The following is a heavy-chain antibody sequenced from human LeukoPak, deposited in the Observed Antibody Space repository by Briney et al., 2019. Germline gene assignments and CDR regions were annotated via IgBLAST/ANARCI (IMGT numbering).Heavy chain of an antibody. CDR2: IIPILGIA. CDR1: GGTFSSYA. Sequence: ASVKVSCKASGGTFSSYAISWVRQAPGQGLEWMGRIIPILGIANYAQKLQGRVTMTTDTSTSTAYMELRSLRSDDTAVYYCARGGNADSFDYWGLGTLVTVSS. V-gene: IGHV1-69*04. J-gene: IGHJ4*02. D-gene: IGHD3-16*01. CDR3: ARGGNADSFDY.